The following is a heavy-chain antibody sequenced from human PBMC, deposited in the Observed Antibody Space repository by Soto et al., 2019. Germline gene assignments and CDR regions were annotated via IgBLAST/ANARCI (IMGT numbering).Heavy chain of an antibody. D-gene: IGHD3-10*01. V-gene: IGHV1-8*01. CDR2: MNPNSGNT. CDR3: AREMSSRGGDV. Sequence: ASVKVSCEASGYTFTSYDINWVRQATGQGLEWMGWMNPNSGNTGYAQKFQGRVTMTRNTSISTAYMELSSLRSEDTAMYYCAREMSSRGGDVWGQGTTVTVSS. J-gene: IGHJ6*02. CDR1: GYTFTSYD.